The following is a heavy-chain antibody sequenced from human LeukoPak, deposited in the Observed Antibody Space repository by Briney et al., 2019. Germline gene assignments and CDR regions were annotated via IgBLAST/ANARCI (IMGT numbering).Heavy chain of an antibody. V-gene: IGHV3-33*03. CDR2: IWYDGSNK. J-gene: IGHJ4*02. CDR3: ASRAGYTGSWSAFDY. Sequence: SCKASGYTFIGYNMHWVRQPPGKGLEWVAVIWYDGSNKYYTESVKGRFTISRDNAKNSLYLQMNSLRAEDTAVYYCASRAGYTGSWSAFDYWGQGTLVTVSS. D-gene: IGHD6-13*01. CDR1: GYTFIGYN.